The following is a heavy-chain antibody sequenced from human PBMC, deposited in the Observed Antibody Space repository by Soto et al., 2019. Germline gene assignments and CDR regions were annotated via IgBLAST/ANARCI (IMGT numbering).Heavy chain of an antibody. Sequence: ASVKVSCKASGYTFTSYGISWVRQAPGQGLEWMGWISAYNGNTNYAQKLQGRVTMTTDTSTSTAYMELRSLRSDDRAVYYCARDLGYSGYDYVLGWFDPWGQGTLVTVSS. J-gene: IGHJ5*02. CDR2: ISAYNGNT. V-gene: IGHV1-18*04. CDR3: ARDLGYSGYDYVLGWFDP. D-gene: IGHD5-12*01. CDR1: GYTFTSYG.